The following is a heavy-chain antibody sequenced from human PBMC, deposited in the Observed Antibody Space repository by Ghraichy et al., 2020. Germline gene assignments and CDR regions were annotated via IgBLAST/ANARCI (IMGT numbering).Heavy chain of an antibody. CDR1: GGSIRNSSYY. CDR2: IYYSGSA. V-gene: IGHV4-39*01. J-gene: IGHJ4*02. D-gene: IGHD2-2*01. CDR3: ARGLLGYCSSISCYGFDY. Sequence: SETLSLTCSVSGGSIRNSSYYWGWIRQPPGKGLEWIGYIYYSGSAYYNPSLKSRVTISVDTSRNQFSLNLRSVTAADTAFYYCARGLLGYCSSISCYGFDYWGQGPLVTVSS.